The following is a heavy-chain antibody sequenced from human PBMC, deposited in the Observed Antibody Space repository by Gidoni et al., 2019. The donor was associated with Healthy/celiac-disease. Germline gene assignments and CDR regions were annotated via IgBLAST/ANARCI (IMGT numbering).Heavy chain of an antibody. CDR3: ARDPQGP. J-gene: IGHJ5*02. CDR1: GFPFSNYA. CDR2: ISSSSIYI. V-gene: IGHV3-21*01. Sequence: EVQLVESGGGLVKPGGSLRLSCAVSGFPFSNYAMNWVRQAPGKGLEWVSCISSSSIYIYYADSVRGRFTISRDDAKNSLYLQMSSLRVEDTAMYYCARDPQGPWGQGTLVTVSS.